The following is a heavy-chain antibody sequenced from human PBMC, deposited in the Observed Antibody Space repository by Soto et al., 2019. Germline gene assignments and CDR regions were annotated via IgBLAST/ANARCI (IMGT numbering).Heavy chain of an antibody. V-gene: IGHV1-18*04. CDR3: ARGFIEVPNTWSDTDY. CDR2: VSAYSGNS. J-gene: IGHJ4*02. Sequence: ASVKVSCKASGYTFNRNGISWVRQAPGQGLEWMGWVSAYSGNSNYAQKFQGRVTMTTDTSTTTPFMELRSQTSDEAAVYYCARGFIEVPNTWSDTDYWGRGTLVTVSS. CDR1: GYTFNRNG. D-gene: IGHD2-2*01.